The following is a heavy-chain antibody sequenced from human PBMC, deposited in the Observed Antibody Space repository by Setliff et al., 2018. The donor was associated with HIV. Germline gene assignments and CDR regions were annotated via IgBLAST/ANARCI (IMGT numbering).Heavy chain of an antibody. CDR2: ISYDGSNK. CDR1: GFTFSNYP. CDR3: ARDKGSSSCTD. Sequence: LRLSCAASGFTFSNYPVRWVRQAPGKGLEWVAVISYDGSNKYYADSVKGRFTISRDNSKNTLYLQMNSLRAEDTAVYYCARDKGSSSCTDWGQGTLVTVSS. J-gene: IGHJ4*02. D-gene: IGHD6-13*01. V-gene: IGHV3-30*07.